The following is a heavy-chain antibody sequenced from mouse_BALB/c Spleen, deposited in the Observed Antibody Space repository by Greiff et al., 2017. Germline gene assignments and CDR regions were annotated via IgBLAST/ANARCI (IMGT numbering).Heavy chain of an antibody. CDR1: GYAFTNYL. CDR3: ARSRHYYAMDY. CDR2: INPGSGGT. J-gene: IGHJ4*01. Sequence: VQLVESGAELVRPGTSVKVSCKASGYAFTNYLIEWVKQRPGQGLEWIGVINPGSGGTNYNEKFKGKATLTADKSSSTAYMQLSSLTSDDSAVYFCARSRHYYAMDYWGQGTSVTVSS. V-gene: IGHV1-54*01.